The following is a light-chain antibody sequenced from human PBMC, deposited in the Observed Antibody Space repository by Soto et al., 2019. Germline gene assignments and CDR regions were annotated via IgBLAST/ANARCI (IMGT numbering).Light chain of an antibody. J-gene: IGLJ2*01. CDR2: AVS. CDR3: SSYTSSSTLL. CDR1: SSDVGCYNY. Sequence: QSALTQPASVSGSPGQSITISCTGTSSDVGCYNYVSWYQQHPGKAPKLMIYAVSNRPSGVSNRFSGSKSGNTASLTISGLQEEDDADYYCSSYTSSSTLLFGGGTKLTVL. V-gene: IGLV2-14*01.